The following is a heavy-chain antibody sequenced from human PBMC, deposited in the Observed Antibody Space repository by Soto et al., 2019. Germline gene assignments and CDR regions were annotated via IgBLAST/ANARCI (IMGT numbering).Heavy chain of an antibody. J-gene: IGHJ3*02. CDR3: ARDSHYGSGSYSAFDI. CDR2: IYYSGST. D-gene: IGHD3-10*01. Sequence: SETLSLTCTVSGGSISSYYWSWIRQPPGKGLEWIGYIYYSGSTNYNPSLKSRVTISVDTSKNQFSLKLSSVTAADTAVYYCARDSHYGSGSYSAFDIWGQGTMVTVSS. V-gene: IGHV4-59*01. CDR1: GGSISSYY.